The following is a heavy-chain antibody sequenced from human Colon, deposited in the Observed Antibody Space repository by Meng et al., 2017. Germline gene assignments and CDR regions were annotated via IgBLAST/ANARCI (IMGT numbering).Heavy chain of an antibody. CDR1: GFHFDTYA. V-gene: IGHV3-23*04. CDR3: ARVFGTYYFDC. CDR2: IGASGATT. Sequence: EVRLVQSGGGVVQPGGSLRLPCAASGFHFDTYAMRWVRQAPGKGLEWVSAIGASGATTYYADSVKGRFTISRDNSKSTVYLQMNGLRAEDTAVYYCARVFGTYYFDCWGQGTLVTVSS. J-gene: IGHJ4*02. D-gene: IGHD3-10*01.